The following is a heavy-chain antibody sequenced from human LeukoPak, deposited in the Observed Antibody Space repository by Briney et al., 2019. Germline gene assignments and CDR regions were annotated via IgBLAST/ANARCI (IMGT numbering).Heavy chain of an antibody. CDR1: GFTFSSYA. CDR2: ISYDGSNK. V-gene: IGHV3-30-3*01. CDR3: ARADSSSQAGQFDY. J-gene: IGHJ4*02. D-gene: IGHD6-6*01. Sequence: PGGSLRLSCAASGFTFSSYAMHWVRQAPGKGLEWVAVISYDGSNKYYADSVKGRFTISRDNSKNTLYLQMNSLRAEDTAVYYCARADSSSQAGQFDYWGQGTLVTVSS.